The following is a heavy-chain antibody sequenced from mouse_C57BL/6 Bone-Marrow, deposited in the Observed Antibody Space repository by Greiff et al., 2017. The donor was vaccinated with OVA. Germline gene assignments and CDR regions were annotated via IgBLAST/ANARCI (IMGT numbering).Heavy chain of an antibody. J-gene: IGHJ3*01. Sequence: QVQLQQSGAELVRPGTSVKVSCKASGYAFTNYLIEWVKQRPGQGLEWIGVINPGRGGTNYNEKFKGKATLTADKSSSTAYMQLSSLTAEDSAVYFCARSGYYYGSRFAYWGQGTLVTVAA. D-gene: IGHD1-1*01. V-gene: IGHV1-54*01. CDR1: GYAFTNYL. CDR2: INPGRGGT. CDR3: ARSGYYYGSRFAY.